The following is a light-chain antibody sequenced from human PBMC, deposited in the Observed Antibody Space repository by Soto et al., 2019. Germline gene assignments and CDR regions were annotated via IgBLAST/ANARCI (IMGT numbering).Light chain of an antibody. Sequence: EIVLTQSPTTLSSSPGERATLSCRASQTVSNKLAWYQHKPGQAPRPVIYDTSNRATGIPARFRGSGSGTDFTLTISRLEPEDFAVYYCQQYGSSPPITFGQGTRLEI. J-gene: IGKJ5*01. CDR1: QTVSNK. CDR3: QQYGSSPPIT. CDR2: DTS. V-gene: IGKV3-20*01.